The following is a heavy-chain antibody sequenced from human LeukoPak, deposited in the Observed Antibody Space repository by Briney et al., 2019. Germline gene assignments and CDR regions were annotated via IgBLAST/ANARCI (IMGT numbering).Heavy chain of an antibody. CDR3: ANRGEVVRGVITYFDI. Sequence: LGGSLRLSCAASGFTFSSYAMSWVRQAPGKGLEWVSAISGSGGSTYYADSVKGRFTISRDNSKNTLYLQMNSLRAEDTAVYYCANRGEVVRGVITYFDIRGQGTLVTVSS. J-gene: IGHJ3*02. CDR2: ISGSGGST. D-gene: IGHD3-10*01. V-gene: IGHV3-23*01. CDR1: GFTFSSYA.